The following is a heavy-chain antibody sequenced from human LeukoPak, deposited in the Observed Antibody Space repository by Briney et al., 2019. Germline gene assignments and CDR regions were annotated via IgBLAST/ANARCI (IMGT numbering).Heavy chain of an antibody. CDR2: IYTSGST. CDR3: ARGREYSSPGYLYYYYYMDV. D-gene: IGHD6-6*01. J-gene: IGHJ6*03. V-gene: IGHV4-4*07. Sequence: SETLSLTCTVSGGSISSYYWSWIRQPAGKGLEWIGRIYTSGSTNYNPSLKSRVTMSVDTSKNQFSLKLSSVTAADTAVYYCARGREYSSPGYLYYYYYMDVWGKGTTVTVSS. CDR1: GGSISSYY.